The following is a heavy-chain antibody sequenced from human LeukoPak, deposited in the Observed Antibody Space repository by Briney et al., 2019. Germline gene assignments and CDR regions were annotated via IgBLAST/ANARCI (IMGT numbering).Heavy chain of an antibody. D-gene: IGHD5-12*01. CDR3: ARGWLRFKAFDI. Sequence: SETLSLTCTVSGYSISSGYYWGWIRQPPGKGLEWIGYIYYSGSTYYNPSLKSRVTISVDTSKNQFSLKLSSVTAADTAVYYCARGWLRFKAFDIWGQGTMVTVSS. CDR1: GYSISSGYY. V-gene: IGHV4-38-2*02. J-gene: IGHJ3*02. CDR2: IYYSGST.